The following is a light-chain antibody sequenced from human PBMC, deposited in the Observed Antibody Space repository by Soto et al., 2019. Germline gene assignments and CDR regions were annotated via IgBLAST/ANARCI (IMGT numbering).Light chain of an antibody. J-gene: IGKJ5*01. CDR3: QQRSNSIT. CDR1: QGINNH. CDR2: AAS. Sequence: DFQMTQSPSSLSASVGDRVTITCRASQGINNHLAWFQQKPGKVPKVLIYAASTLQSGVPSRFSGSGSGTDFTLTISSLEPEDFAVYYCQQRSNSITFGQGTRLEIK. V-gene: IGKV1-27*01.